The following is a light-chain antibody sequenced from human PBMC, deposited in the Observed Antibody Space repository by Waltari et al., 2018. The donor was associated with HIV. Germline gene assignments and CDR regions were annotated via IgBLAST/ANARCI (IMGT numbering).Light chain of an antibody. CDR1: SGSVSPHNS. Sequence: QTVVTQEPSFSVSPGGPVSLPCCLSSGSVSPHNSPSWFQQTPGQAPRALIYDTNARSSGVPDRFSGSILGNKAALTLTGAQADDESDYYCMMYVGSGIRVFGGGTKLTVL. CDR2: DTN. CDR3: MMYVGSGIRV. V-gene: IGLV8-61*01. J-gene: IGLJ3*02.